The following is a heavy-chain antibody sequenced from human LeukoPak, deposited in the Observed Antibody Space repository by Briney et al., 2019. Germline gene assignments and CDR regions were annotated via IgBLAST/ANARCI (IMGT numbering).Heavy chain of an antibody. CDR2: IIPILGIA. D-gene: IGHD6-19*01. V-gene: IGHV1-69*04. Sequence: SVKVSCKASGGTFSSYAISWVRQAPGQGLEWMGRIIPILGIANYTQKFQGRVTITADKSTSTAYMELSSLRSEDTAVYYCARGYSSGWYYFDYWGQGTLVTVSS. CDR3: ARGYSSGWYYFDY. CDR1: GGTFSSYA. J-gene: IGHJ4*02.